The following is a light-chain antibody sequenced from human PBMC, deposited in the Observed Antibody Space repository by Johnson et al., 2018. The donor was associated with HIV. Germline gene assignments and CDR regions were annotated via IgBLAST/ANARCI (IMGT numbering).Light chain of an antibody. CDR2: DNN. J-gene: IGLJ1*01. CDR3: GTWDNSLSAV. Sequence: QAVLTQPPSVSAAPGQKVTISCSGSSSNIGSNYVSWYQQLPGTAPKLLIYDNNKRPSGIPDRFSGSKSGTSATLGITGLQTGDEADYYCGTWDNSLSAVFGTGTKVTVL. V-gene: IGLV1-51*01. CDR1: SSNIGSNY.